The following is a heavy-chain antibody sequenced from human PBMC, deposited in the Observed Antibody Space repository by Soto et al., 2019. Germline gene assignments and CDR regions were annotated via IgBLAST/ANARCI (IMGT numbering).Heavy chain of an antibody. V-gene: IGHV4-59*01. CDR3: ARRYGGNFDY. J-gene: IGHJ4*02. CDR1: GGSISRYD. CDR2: IYYSGST. D-gene: IGHD1-26*01. Sequence: SETLSLTCTVSGGSISRYDWSWIRQPPGKGLEWIGYIYYSGSTNYNPSLKSRVTISVDTSKNQFSLKLSSVTAADTAVYYCARRYGGNFDYWGQGTLVTVSS.